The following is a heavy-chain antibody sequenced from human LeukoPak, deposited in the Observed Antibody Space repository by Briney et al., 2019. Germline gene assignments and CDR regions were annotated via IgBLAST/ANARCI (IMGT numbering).Heavy chain of an antibody. CDR3: ASVDFWSGYYMLDYYYYMDV. CDR2: ISAYNGNT. CDR1: GYTFTSYG. J-gene: IGHJ6*03. D-gene: IGHD3-3*01. Sequence: ASVKVSCKASGYTFTSYGISWVRQAPGQGLEWMGWISAYNGNTNYAQKFQGRVTITTDESTSTAYMELSSLRSEDTAVYYCASVDFWSGYYMLDYYYYMDVWGKGTTVTVSS. V-gene: IGHV1-18*01.